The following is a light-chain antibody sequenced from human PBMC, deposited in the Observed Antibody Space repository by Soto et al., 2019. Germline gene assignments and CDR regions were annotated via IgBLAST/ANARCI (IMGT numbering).Light chain of an antibody. J-gene: IGLJ3*02. CDR2: DDD. Sequence: QSVLTQPPSVSAAPGQKVTISCSGSSSNIGNHFVSWYQQVPGTAPTLLIYDDDKRPSGIPDRFSGSKSGTSATLGITGLQNGDEADYYCGAWDGSLSIGVFGGGIKLTVL. V-gene: IGLV1-51*01. CDR3: GAWDGSLSIGV. CDR1: SSNIGNHF.